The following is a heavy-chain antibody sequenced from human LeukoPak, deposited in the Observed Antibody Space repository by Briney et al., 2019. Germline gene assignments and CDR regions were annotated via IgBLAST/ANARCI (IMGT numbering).Heavy chain of an antibody. V-gene: IGHV3-53*01. CDR1: GFTVSSNY. Sequence: GGPLRLSCAASGFTVSSNYMNWVPQAPGKGLGGVSVIYSSGSTYYADSVKGRFTISRDNSKNTLYLQMNGLRAEDTAVYYCAKEKALGYWGQGTLVTVSS. CDR2: IYSSGST. J-gene: IGHJ4*02. CDR3: AKEKALGY.